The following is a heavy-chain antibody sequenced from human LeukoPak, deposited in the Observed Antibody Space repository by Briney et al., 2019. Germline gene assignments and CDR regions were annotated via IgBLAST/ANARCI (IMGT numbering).Heavy chain of an antibody. D-gene: IGHD3-22*01. V-gene: IGHV3-23*01. Sequence: PGGSLRLSCAASGFTFSSYAMSWVRQAPGKGLEWVSAISGSGGSTYYADSVKGRFTISRDNSKNTLYLQMNSLRAEDTAVYYCAKVWEMDYDDSSGPNHWGQGTLVTVSS. J-gene: IGHJ4*02. CDR2: ISGSGGST. CDR3: AKVWEMDYDDSSGPNH. CDR1: GFTFSSYA.